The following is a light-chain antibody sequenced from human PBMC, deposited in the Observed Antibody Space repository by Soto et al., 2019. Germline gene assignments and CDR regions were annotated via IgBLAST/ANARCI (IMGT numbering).Light chain of an antibody. CDR1: QSVGRNY. V-gene: IGKV3-20*01. J-gene: IGKJ4*01. CDR3: QQYASSPLT. Sequence: EIVLTQSPGTLSLSPGERATLSCTASQSVGRNYLAWYQQKPGQAPRLLIHGASIRATGIPDRFSGSGSATDFSLTISRLEPEDFAVYCCQQYASSPLTFGGGTKVEIK. CDR2: GAS.